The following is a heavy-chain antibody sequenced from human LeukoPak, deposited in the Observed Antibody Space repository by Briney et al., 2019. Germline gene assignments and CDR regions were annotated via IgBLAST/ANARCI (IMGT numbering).Heavy chain of an antibody. D-gene: IGHD3-10*01. J-gene: IGHJ3*02. CDR2: ISSSGSTI. CDR3: ARVLQVYGSANDAFDI. V-gene: IGHV3-11*01. CDR1: GFTFSDYY. Sequence: GGSLRLSCAASGFTFSDYYISWIRQAPGKGLEWVSYISSSGSTIYYADSVKGRFTISRDNAKNSLYLQMNSLRAEDTAVYYCARVLQVYGSANDAFDIWGQGTMVTVSS.